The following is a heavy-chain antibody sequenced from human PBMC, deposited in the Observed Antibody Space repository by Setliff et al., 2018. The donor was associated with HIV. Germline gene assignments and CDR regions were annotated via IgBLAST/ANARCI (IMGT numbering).Heavy chain of an antibody. V-gene: IGHV7-4-1*02. J-gene: IGHJ2*01. Sequence: GASVKVSCKASGYTFTSYAMNWVRQAPGQGLEWMGWINTNTGNPTYAQCFTGRFVFSLDTSVSTAYLQISSLKAEDTAVYYCARVPVVTDYWYFDLWGRGTLVTVSS. CDR3: ARVPVVTDYWYFDL. D-gene: IGHD2-21*02. CDR1: GYTFTSYA. CDR2: INTNTGNP.